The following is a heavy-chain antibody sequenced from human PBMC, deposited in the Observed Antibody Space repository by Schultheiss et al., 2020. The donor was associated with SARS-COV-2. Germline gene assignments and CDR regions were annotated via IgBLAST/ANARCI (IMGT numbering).Heavy chain of an antibody. CDR2: ISSNGGST. CDR1: GFTFSSYA. V-gene: IGHV3-64*01. CDR3: ARGAYCGGDCSVDY. Sequence: GGSLRLSCAASGFTFSSYAMHWVRQAPGKGLEYVSAISSNGGSTYYANSVKGRFTISRDNSKNTLYLQMGSLRAEDTAVYYCARGAYCGGDCSVDYWGQGTLVTVSS. D-gene: IGHD2-21*02. J-gene: IGHJ4*02.